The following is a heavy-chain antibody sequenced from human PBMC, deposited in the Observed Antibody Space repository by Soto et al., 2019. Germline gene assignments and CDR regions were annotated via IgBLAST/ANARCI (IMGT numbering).Heavy chain of an antibody. CDR3: AQTPYYDSSGYYLANWFDP. Sequence: QLQLQESGPGLVKPSETLSLTCTVSGGSISSSSYYWGWIRQPPGKGLEWIGSIYYSGSTYYNPSLKSRVTISVDTSKNQFSLKLSSVTAADTAVYYCAQTPYYDSSGYYLANWFDPWGQGTLVTVSS. CDR1: GGSISSSSYY. CDR2: IYYSGST. J-gene: IGHJ5*02. D-gene: IGHD3-22*01. V-gene: IGHV4-39*01.